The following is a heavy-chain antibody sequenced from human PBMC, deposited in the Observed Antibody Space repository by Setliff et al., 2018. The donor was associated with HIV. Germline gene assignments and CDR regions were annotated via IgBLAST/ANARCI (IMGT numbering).Heavy chain of an antibody. D-gene: IGHD3-22*01. CDR3: ARVRLYSSALDY. Sequence: GGSLRLSCTASGFTFGDYAMSWVRQAPGKGLEWVSYIPISETDTYYADSVKGRFSMSRDSAKNSLYLQMNRLRVEDSAVYYCARVRLYSSALDYWGQGTLVTVSS. V-gene: IGHV3-48*03. CDR1: GFTFGDYA. J-gene: IGHJ4*02. CDR2: IPISETDT.